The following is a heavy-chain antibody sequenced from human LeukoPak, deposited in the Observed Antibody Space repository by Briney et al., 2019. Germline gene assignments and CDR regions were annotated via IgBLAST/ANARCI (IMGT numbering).Heavy chain of an antibody. J-gene: IGHJ6*03. V-gene: IGHV3-21*01. CDR2: ISSSSSYI. CDR1: GFTFSSYY. Sequence: PGGAPRLSCAASGFTFSSYYMKRGRQAPRKGLEWGSSISSSSSYIYYADSVKGRFTISRDNAKNSLYLQMNSLRAEDTAVYYCARGVATIGYYYYMDVWGKGTTVTVSS. D-gene: IGHD5-12*01. CDR3: ARGVATIGYYYYMDV.